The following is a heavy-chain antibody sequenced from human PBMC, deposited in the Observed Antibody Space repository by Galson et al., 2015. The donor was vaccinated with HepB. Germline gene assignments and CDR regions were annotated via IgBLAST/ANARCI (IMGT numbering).Heavy chain of an antibody. J-gene: IGHJ5*02. Sequence: SVKVSCKASGGTFSSYAISWVRQAPGQGLEWMGGIIPILGIANYAQKFQGRVTITADKSTSTAYMELSSLRSEDTAVYYCARYSYYGSGSYYNVGWFDPWGQGTLVTVSS. CDR2: IIPILGIA. CDR3: ARYSYYGSGSYYNVGWFDP. V-gene: IGHV1-69*10. D-gene: IGHD3-10*01. CDR1: GGTFSSYA.